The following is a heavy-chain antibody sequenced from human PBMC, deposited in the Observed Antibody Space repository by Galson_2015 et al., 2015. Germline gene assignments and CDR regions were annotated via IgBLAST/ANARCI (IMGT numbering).Heavy chain of an antibody. J-gene: IGHJ4*02. CDR3: ATASEYSGYGGFDN. D-gene: IGHD5-12*01. CDR1: GFTFSSYA. V-gene: IGHV3-23*01. Sequence: SLRLSCAASGFTFSSYAMSWVRQAPGKGLEWVSTLSGSGGSTYYVDSVKGRFTFSRDNSKNTLYLQLNSLRAEDTAVYYCATASEYSGYGGFDNWGQGTLVTVSS. CDR2: LSGSGGST.